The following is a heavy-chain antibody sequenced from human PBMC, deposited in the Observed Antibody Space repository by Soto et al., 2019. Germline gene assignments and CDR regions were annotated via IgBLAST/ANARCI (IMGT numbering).Heavy chain of an antibody. CDR1: DGSISRGNYY. V-gene: IGHV4-61*01. D-gene: IGHD2-2*02. CDR3: ARGSIPFFDS. Sequence: PSETLSLTCTVSDGSISRGNYYWSWIRQPPGKGLEWIGYIYSSGNTLYNPSLKSRVIMSVDTSTNQFSLKLNSVTAADTAVYYCARGSIPFFDSWGQGTLVTVSS. J-gene: IGHJ4*02. CDR2: IYSSGNT.